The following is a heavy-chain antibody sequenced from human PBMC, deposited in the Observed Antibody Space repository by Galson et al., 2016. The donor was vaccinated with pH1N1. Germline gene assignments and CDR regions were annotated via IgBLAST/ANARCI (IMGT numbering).Heavy chain of an antibody. V-gene: IGHV2-5*01. D-gene: IGHD4-17*01. J-gene: IGHJ5*02. CDR2: IYWNDDK. CDR1: GFSLSTSGVG. Sequence: PALVKPTQTLTLTCTFSGFSLSTSGVGVGWIRQPPGKAPEWLALIYWNDDKRYSPSLKSRPTITKDTSKNQVALTMTNMDPVDTATYYCAHSLYGDYVGWFDPWGQGTLVTVSS. CDR3: AHSLYGDYVGWFDP.